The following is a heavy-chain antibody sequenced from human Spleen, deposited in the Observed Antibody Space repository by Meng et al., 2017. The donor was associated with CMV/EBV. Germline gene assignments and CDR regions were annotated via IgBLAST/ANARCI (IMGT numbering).Heavy chain of an antibody. V-gene: IGHV4-59*01. J-gene: IGHJ4*02. D-gene: IGHD6-13*01. Sequence: SETLSLTCTVSGGSISSYYWSWIRQPPGKGLEWIGYLYYSGSTNYNPSLKSRVTISVDTSKNQFSLKLSSVTAADTAVYYCARGRYSSSFLSHWGQGTLVTVSS. CDR3: ARGRYSSSFLSH. CDR2: LYYSGST. CDR1: GGSISSYY.